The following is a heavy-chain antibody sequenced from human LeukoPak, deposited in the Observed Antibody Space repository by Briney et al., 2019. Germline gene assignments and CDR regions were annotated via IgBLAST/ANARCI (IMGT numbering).Heavy chain of an antibody. V-gene: IGHV3-30-3*01. CDR1: GFTFSTYA. Sequence: GPLRLSCAASGFTFSTYAMHWVRQAPGKGLEWVAVISYDGSNQNYADSVKGRFTISRDNSKNSLYVQMNSLRAEDTAVYYCARPGYCTTTSCVSWFDPWGQGTLVTVSS. J-gene: IGHJ5*02. CDR3: ARPGYCTTTSCVSWFDP. D-gene: IGHD2-2*01. CDR2: ISYDGSNQ.